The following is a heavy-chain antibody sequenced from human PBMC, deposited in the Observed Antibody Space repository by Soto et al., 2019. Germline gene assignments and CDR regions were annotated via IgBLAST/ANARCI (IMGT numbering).Heavy chain of an antibody. Sequence: SETQCHTCAVYGGSFIGYDGSWIRQPPGKGLEWIGEINHSGSTYYNPSLKSRVTVSVDTSKNQFSLNLRSVTAADTAVYYCARLPSRHLVDYWGQGTLVTVSS. CDR1: GGSFIGYD. D-gene: IGHD3-3*02. J-gene: IGHJ4*02. CDR3: ARLPSRHLVDY. CDR2: INHSGST. V-gene: IGHV4-34*01.